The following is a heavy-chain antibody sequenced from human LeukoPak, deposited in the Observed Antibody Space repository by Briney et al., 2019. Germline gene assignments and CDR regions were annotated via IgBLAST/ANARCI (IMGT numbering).Heavy chain of an antibody. CDR3: ARDYDFWSGYSYNWFDP. J-gene: IGHJ5*02. CDR1: GFTFSSYS. D-gene: IGHD3-3*01. Sequence: PGGSLRLSCAASGFTFSSYSTNWVRQAPGKGPEWVSSISSSSSYIYYADSVKGRFTISRDNAKNSLYLQMNSLRAEDTAVYYCARDYDFWSGYSYNWFDPWGQGTLVTVSS. V-gene: IGHV3-21*01. CDR2: ISSSSSYI.